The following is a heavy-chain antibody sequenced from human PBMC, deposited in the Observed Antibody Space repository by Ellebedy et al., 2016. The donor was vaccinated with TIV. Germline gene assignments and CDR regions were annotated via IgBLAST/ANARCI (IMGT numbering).Heavy chain of an antibody. CDR3: AREWGYSSSWYDENWFDP. V-gene: IGHV3-23*01. CDR1: GFTFSSYA. D-gene: IGHD6-13*01. J-gene: IGHJ5*02. CDR2: ISGSGGST. Sequence: GESLKISXAASGFTFSSYAMSWVRQAPGKGLEWVSAISGSGGSTYYADSVKGRFTISRDNSKNTLYLQMNSLRAEDTAVYYCAREWGYSSSWYDENWFDPWGQGTLVTVSS.